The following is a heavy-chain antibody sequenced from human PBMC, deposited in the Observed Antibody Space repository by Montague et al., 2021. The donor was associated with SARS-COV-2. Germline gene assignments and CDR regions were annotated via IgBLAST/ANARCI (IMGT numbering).Heavy chain of an antibody. V-gene: IGHV4-61*01. Sequence: SDTLSLTCSVSGGSVSGGSYYWSWFRQPPGKGLEWSGYIDYSGSTSYNPSFRSRVSISVDTSKNQFSLKVRSVAASDTAVYYCARLHTGNYQTVDREYRTDVWGQGTTVTVSS. CDR3: ARLHTGNYQTVDREYRTDV. CDR1: GGSVSGGSYY. D-gene: IGHD4-11*01. CDR2: IDYSGST. J-gene: IGHJ6*02.